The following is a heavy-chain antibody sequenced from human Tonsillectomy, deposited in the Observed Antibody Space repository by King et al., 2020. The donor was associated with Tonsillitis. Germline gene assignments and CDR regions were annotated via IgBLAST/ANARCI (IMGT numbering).Heavy chain of an antibody. Sequence: VQLVQSGGGVVQPGRSLRLSCAASGFTFSSYAVHWVRQAPGKGLEWVAVISYDGSNKYYADSVEGRFIISRDNFKNTLYLQMNSLRAEDTAVYYCARAGGEEYAFDIWGQGTMVTVSS. V-gene: IGHV3-30-3*01. CDR3: ARAGGEEYAFDI. CDR1: GFTFSSYA. J-gene: IGHJ3*02. CDR2: ISYDGSNK. D-gene: IGHD3-10*01.